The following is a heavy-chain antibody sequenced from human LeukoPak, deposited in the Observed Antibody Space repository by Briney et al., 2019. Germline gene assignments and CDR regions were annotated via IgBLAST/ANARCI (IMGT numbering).Heavy chain of an antibody. J-gene: IGHJ3*02. CDR2: ISSSSSPI. D-gene: IGHD3-10*01. Sequence: GGSLRLSCAASGFTFSTYSMNWVRRAPGKGLEWVSYISSSSSPIWYADSVKGRFTISRDNAKNSLYLQMNSLRAEDTAVYYCARGYYGSGSYYRDAFDIWGQGTMVTVSS. CDR1: GFTFSTYS. V-gene: IGHV3-48*04. CDR3: ARGYYGSGSYYRDAFDI.